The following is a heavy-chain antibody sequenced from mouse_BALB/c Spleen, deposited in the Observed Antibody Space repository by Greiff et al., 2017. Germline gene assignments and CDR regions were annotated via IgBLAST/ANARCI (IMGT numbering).Heavy chain of an antibody. CDR2: IRNKANGYTT. D-gene: IGHD1-1*01. Sequence: DVHLVESGGGLVQPGGSLRLSCATSGFTFTDYYMSWVRQPPGKALEWLGFIRNKANGYTTEYSASVKGRFTISRDNSQSILYLQMNTLRAEDSATYYCARDMDYYGSSYYAMDYWGQGTSVTVSS. J-gene: IGHJ4*01. CDR3: ARDMDYYGSSYYAMDY. V-gene: IGHV7-3*02. CDR1: GFTFTDYY.